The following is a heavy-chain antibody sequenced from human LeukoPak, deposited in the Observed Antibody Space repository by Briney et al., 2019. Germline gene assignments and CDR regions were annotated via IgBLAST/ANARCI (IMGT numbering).Heavy chain of an antibody. V-gene: IGHV1-18*01. CDR1: GYTFTMYG. Sequence: ASVKVSCKASGYTFTMYGMAWVREAPGHGLEWMGWISAYNRKTNYAQKLQGRVTMTTDTSTSTAYMELRSLRSDDTAVYYCARQVDIGMALPDYWGQGALVTVSS. J-gene: IGHJ4*02. CDR3: ARQVDIGMALPDY. D-gene: IGHD5-18*01. CDR2: ISAYNRKT.